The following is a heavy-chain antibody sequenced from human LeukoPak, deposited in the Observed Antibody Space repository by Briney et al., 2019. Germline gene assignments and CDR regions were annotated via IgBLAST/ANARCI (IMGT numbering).Heavy chain of an antibody. Sequence: PGGSLRLSCAASGFSVSSNHMSWVRQAPGKGLGWVSVIYSGGSTDYADSVKGRFTISRDNSKNTLYLQMNSLRAEDTAVYHCARGPAGYNWGQGTLVTVSS. CDR1: GFSVSSNH. V-gene: IGHV3-53*01. D-gene: IGHD1-1*01. CDR3: ARGPAGYN. J-gene: IGHJ4*02. CDR2: IYSGGST.